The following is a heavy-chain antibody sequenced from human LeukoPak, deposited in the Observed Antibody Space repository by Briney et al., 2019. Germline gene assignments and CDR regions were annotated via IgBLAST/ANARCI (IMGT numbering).Heavy chain of an antibody. V-gene: IGHV3-7*01. CDR1: GFTFSSYW. CDR3: ARGRYCSSTSCYCFDI. J-gene: IGHJ3*02. CDR2: IKQDGSEN. D-gene: IGHD2-2*01. Sequence: GGSLRLSCAASGFTFSSYWMSWVRQAPGKGLEWVANIKQDGSENYYVDSVKGRFTISRDNAKNSLYLQMNSLRVEDTAVYYRARGRYCSSTSCYCFDIWGQGTMVTVSS.